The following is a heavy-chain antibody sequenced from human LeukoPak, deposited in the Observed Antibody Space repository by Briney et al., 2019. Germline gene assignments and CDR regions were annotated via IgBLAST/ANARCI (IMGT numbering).Heavy chain of an antibody. CDR1: GLTFSSSW. Sequence: GGSLRLSCAVSGLTFSSSWMDWVRQAPGKGLEWVASINPDGNKKYSADSVKGRFTISRDNAENSLYLQMNSLRVEDTASYYCARDLAYSRLDYWGQGMLVTVSS. V-gene: IGHV3-7*01. CDR2: INPDGNKK. D-gene: IGHD5-18*01. CDR3: ARDLAYSRLDY. J-gene: IGHJ4*02.